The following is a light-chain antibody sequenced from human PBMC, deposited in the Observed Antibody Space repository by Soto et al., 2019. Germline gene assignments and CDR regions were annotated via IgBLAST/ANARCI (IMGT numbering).Light chain of an antibody. CDR2: DAS. J-gene: IGKJ1*01. Sequence: EIVLTQSQAPLSLSPCPGATVTLSCRASQRASQSVTTYLAWYQQKPGQAPRLLIYDASNRATGTPARFSGSGSGTDFTLTISSLEPEDFAVYYCQQRNNWPWTFGQGTKVDIK. CDR1: QSVTTY. CDR3: QQRNNWPWT. V-gene: IGKV3-11*01.